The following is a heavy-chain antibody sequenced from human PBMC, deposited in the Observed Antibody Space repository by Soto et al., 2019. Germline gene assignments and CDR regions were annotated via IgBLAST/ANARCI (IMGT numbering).Heavy chain of an antibody. Sequence: QVQLVQSGAEVKKPGASVKVSCEASGYNFIDFHIHWVRQAPGQGFEWMGRISPKSGGTNYAQKCEGRVTMTWDTSLNTAYMELSSLKSDDTAVYYCARPPGYISDWYYFDLWGQGTRVTVSS. CDR2: ISPKSGGT. J-gene: IGHJ4*02. V-gene: IGHV1-2*02. D-gene: IGHD3-9*01. CDR1: GYNFIDFH. CDR3: ARPPGYISDWYYFDL.